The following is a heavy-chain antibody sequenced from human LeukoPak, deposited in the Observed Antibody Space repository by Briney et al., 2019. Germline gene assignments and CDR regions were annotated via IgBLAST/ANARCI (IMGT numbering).Heavy chain of an antibody. CDR3: AGVSESGWYYFDY. D-gene: IGHD6-19*01. V-gene: IGHV3-30*03. J-gene: IGHJ4*02. CDR1: GFTFSSYG. Sequence: GDSLRLSCVASGFTFSSYGMHWVRQAPGKGLEWVAVLSYDGSYKYHADSVKGRFSISRDDSNKTLYLQMSSLRDEDTAVYYCAGVSESGWYYFDYWGQGTLVTVSS. CDR2: LSYDGSYK.